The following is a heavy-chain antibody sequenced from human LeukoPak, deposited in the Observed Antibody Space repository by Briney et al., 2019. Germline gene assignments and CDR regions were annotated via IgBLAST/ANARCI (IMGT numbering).Heavy chain of an antibody. CDR2: ISSSSSTI. V-gene: IGHV3-48*01. CDR1: GFTFSSYA. Sequence: GRSLRLSCAASGFTFSSYAMNWVRQAPGKGLEWVSYISSSSSTIYYADSVKGRFTISRDNAKNSLYLQMNSLRAEDTAVYYCARDRAKWEPDAFDIWGQGTMVTVSS. J-gene: IGHJ3*02. D-gene: IGHD1-26*01. CDR3: ARDRAKWEPDAFDI.